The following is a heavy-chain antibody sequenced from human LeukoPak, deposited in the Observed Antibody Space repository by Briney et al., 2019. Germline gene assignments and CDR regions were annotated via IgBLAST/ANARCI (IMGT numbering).Heavy chain of an antibody. CDR3: ARGRPHGNDY. J-gene: IGHJ4*02. CDR2: IASDGSST. CDR1: GFTFSSYW. D-gene: IGHD4-23*01. V-gene: IGHV3-74*01. Sequence: GGSLRLSCAASGFTFSSYWMNWVRQAPGKGLVWVSRIASDGSSTTYADSVKGRFSISRDNAKNTLYLQMKSLRVEDTAVYYCARGRPHGNDYWGQGTLVTVSS.